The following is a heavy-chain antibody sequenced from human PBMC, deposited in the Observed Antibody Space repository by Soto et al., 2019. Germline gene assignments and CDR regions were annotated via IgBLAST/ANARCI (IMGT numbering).Heavy chain of an antibody. D-gene: IGHD7-27*01. J-gene: IGHJ4*02. CDR1: GGSFSGYY. CDR3: ARDRWGSIDY. Sequence: PSETLSLTCAVYGGSFSGYYWTWIRQPPGTGLEWIGEINHSGSTNYNPSLKSRVTISVDASKNQFSLRLHSVTAADTAVYYCARDRWGSIDYWGQGTLVTVSS. V-gene: IGHV4-34*01. CDR2: INHSGST.